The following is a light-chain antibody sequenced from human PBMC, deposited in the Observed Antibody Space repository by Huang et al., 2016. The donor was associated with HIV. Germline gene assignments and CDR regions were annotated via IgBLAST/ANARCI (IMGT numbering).Light chain of an antibody. CDR3: QQSFATPYT. V-gene: IGKV1-39*01. CDR2: ATS. J-gene: IGKJ2*01. CDR1: QSIRTY. Sequence: DIQVTQSPSSLSASVGDRVTITCRASQSIRTYLNWYQQRPGAAPNLLIFATSSLQSGAPSRFSGNGSGRDFTLTITNLQPEYFATYYCQQSFATPYTFGQGTTLEIK.